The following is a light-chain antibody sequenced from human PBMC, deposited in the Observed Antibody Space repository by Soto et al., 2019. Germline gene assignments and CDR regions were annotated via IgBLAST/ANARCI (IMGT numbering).Light chain of an antibody. V-gene: IGLV1-40*01. Sequence: HSVLTQPPSVSGAPGQRVTISCTGSSSNIGAGYDVHWYQQLPGTAPKLLIYGNSNRPSGVPDRFSGSKSGTSASLAITGLQAEDEADYYCQSYDSSPYVVFGGGTKLTVL. CDR2: GNS. J-gene: IGLJ2*01. CDR3: QSYDSSPYVV. CDR1: SSNIGAGYD.